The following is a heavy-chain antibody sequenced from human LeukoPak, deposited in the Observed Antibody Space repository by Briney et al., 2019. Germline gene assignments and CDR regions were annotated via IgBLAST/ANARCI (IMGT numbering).Heavy chain of an antibody. CDR3: AKGRVILTAMVPLDY. J-gene: IGHJ4*02. CDR2: ISGSGGST. CDR1: GFTFSSYA. Sequence: PGGSLRLSCAASGFTFSSYAMSWVRQAPGKGLEWVSAISGSGGSTYYADSVKGRFTISRDNSKNTLYLQMNSLRAEDTAVYCCAKGRVILTAMVPLDYWGQGTLVTVSS. V-gene: IGHV3-23*01. D-gene: IGHD5-18*01.